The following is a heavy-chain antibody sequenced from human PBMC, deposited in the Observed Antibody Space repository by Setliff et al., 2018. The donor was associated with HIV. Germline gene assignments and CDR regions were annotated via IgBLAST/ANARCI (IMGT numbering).Heavy chain of an antibody. CDR1: GGSITSDNYS. CDR3: ARFYDYYGHRLDY. J-gene: IGHJ4*02. D-gene: IGHD3-16*01. CDR2: FFSTGAA. Sequence: SETLSLTCTVSGGSITSDNYSWGWIRQPPGKGLEWIGTFFSTGAAYYNPSLKSRVVISVDTSKNQFSLKLASVTAADTSIYYCARFYDYYGHRLDYWGQGTQVTVSS. V-gene: IGHV4-39*01.